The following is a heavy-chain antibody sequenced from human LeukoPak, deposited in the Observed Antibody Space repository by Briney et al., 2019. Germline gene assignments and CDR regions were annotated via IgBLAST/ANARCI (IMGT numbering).Heavy chain of an antibody. J-gene: IGHJ4*02. V-gene: IGHV3-30*02. CDR1: GFTFSSYG. Sequence: GGSLRLSCAASGFTFSSYGMHWVRQAPGKGLEWVAFIRYDGSNKYYADSVKGRFTISRDNSKNTLYLQMNSLRAEDTAVYYCAKDLVRGVIGYFDYWGQGTLVTVSS. D-gene: IGHD3-10*01. CDR3: AKDLVRGVIGYFDY. CDR2: IRYDGSNK.